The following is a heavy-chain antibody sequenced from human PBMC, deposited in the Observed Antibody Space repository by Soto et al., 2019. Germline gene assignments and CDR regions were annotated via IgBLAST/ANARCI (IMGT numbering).Heavy chain of an antibody. J-gene: IGHJ3*02. CDR2: IYSGGST. V-gene: IGHV3-66*01. Sequence: GGSLRLSCAASGFTVSSNYMSWVRQAPGKGLEWVSVIYSGGSTYYADSVKVRFTISRDNSKNTLYLQMNSLRAEDTAVYYCARDGEYYYDSSAHRAFDIWGQGTMVTVSS. D-gene: IGHD3-22*01. CDR3: ARDGEYYYDSSAHRAFDI. CDR1: GFTVSSNY.